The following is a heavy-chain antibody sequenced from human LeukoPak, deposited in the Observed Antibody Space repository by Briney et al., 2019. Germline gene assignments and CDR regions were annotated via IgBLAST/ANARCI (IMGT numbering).Heavy chain of an antibody. CDR3: ASFQVVPSRDGIDP. Sequence: QTGGSLRLSCAPSGFTFSSYAMHWVRQAPGKGLEWVAVISYDGSNKYYADSVKGRFTISRDNSKNTLYLQMNSLRAEDTAVYYCASFQVVPSRDGIDPWGQGTLVTVSS. V-gene: IGHV3-30-3*01. J-gene: IGHJ5*02. D-gene: IGHD2-15*01. CDR1: GFTFSSYA. CDR2: ISYDGSNK.